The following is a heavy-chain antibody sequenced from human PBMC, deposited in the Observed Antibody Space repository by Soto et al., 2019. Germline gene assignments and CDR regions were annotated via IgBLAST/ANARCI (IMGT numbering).Heavy chain of an antibody. CDR1: GGTFSSYT. D-gene: IGHD3-10*01. CDR3: ASELWFGELSRGGGWFDP. Sequence: QVQLVQSGAEVKKPGSSVKVSCKASGGTFSSYTISWVRQAPGQGLEWMGRIIPILGIANYAQKFQGRVTITADKSTSTAYMELSSLRSEDTAVYYCASELWFGELSRGGGWFDPRGQGTLVTVSS. V-gene: IGHV1-69*02. CDR2: IIPILGIA. J-gene: IGHJ5*02.